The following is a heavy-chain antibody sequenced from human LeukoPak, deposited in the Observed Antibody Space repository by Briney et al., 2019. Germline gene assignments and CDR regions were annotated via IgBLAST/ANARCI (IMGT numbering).Heavy chain of an antibody. V-gene: IGHV3-48*01. CDR2: IGISSGNT. J-gene: IGHJ4*02. CDR1: GFTFSSYS. Sequence: GGSLRLSCAASGFTFSSYSMNWVRQAPGKGLEWISYIGISSGNTKYADSVKGRFTISEDKAKNSVYLQINSLRVEDTAVYYCARDTKYAFDNWGQGTLVTVSS. CDR3: ARDTKYAFDN. D-gene: IGHD2-2*01.